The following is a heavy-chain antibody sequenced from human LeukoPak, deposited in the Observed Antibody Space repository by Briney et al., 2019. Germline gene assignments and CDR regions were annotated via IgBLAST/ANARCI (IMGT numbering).Heavy chain of an antibody. CDR2: ISGSGGRT. Sequence: GGSLRLSCAASGFTFSSYAMSWVRQAPGKGLEWVSAISGSGGRTYYADSVKGRFTISRDNSKNTLYLQMNSLRAEDTAVYYCAKGLFYCSGGSCYSDFTYYFDYWGQGTLVTVSS. D-gene: IGHD2-15*01. CDR3: AKGLFYCSGGSCYSDFTYYFDY. CDR1: GFTFSSYA. V-gene: IGHV3-23*01. J-gene: IGHJ4*02.